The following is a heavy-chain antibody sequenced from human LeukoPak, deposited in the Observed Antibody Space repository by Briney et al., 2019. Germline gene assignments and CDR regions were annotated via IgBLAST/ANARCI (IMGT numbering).Heavy chain of an antibody. J-gene: IGHJ5*02. V-gene: IGHV4-59*08. CDR3: ARQKRKGDWFDP. Sequence: SETLSVTCTVSGGSISSYYWSWIRQPPGKGLEWIGYIYYSGSTNYNPSLKSRVTISVDTSKNQFSLKLSSVTAADTAVYYCARQKRKGDWFDPWGQGTLVTVSS. CDR2: IYYSGST. CDR1: GGSISSYY. D-gene: IGHD1-1*01.